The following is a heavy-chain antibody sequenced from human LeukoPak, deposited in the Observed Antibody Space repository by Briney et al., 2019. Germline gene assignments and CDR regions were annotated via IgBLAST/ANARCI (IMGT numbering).Heavy chain of an antibody. Sequence: GGSLRLSCATSGFTFSTYWMSWVRQAPGKGLEWVANIKQDGSEKYYVDSVKGRFTISRDSAKNSLYLQMNSLRVEDTAVYYCARDCCGSGGLHYWGQGTLVTVSS. CDR3: ARDCCGSGGLHY. J-gene: IGHJ4*02. CDR1: GFTFSTYW. CDR2: IKQDGSEK. V-gene: IGHV3-7*01. D-gene: IGHD6-19*01.